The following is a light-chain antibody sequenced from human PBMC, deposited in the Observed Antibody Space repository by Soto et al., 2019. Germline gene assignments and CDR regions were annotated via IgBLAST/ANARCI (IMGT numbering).Light chain of an antibody. Sequence: EIVLTQSPATLSLSPGERATLSCRASQRVSSYLAWYQQKPGQAPRLLIYDASNRATGIPARFSGSGSGTDFTLTISSLEPEYFAVYYCQQRSNWPWTFGPGTKVDIK. CDR3: QQRSNWPWT. J-gene: IGKJ3*01. V-gene: IGKV3-11*01. CDR1: QRVSSY. CDR2: DAS.